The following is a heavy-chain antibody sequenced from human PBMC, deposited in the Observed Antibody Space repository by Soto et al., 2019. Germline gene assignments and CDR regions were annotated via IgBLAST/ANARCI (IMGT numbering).Heavy chain of an antibody. CDR1: RVTLSGQG. CDR2: ISYDGSNK. D-gene: IGHD6-13*01. J-gene: IGHJ6*02. V-gene: IGHV3-30*18. CDR3: ANGQQLGGYYYYGMDV. Sequence: AWGAPRQSRRAPRVTLSGQGLHRVRPAPSKGLEWVAVISYDGSNKYYADSVKGRFTISRDNSKNTLYLQMNSLRAEDTAVYYCANGQQLGGYYYYGMDVWGQGTTVTVSS.